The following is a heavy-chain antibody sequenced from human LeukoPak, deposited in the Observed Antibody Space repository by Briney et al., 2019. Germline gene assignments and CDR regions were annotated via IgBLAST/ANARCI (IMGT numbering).Heavy chain of an antibody. CDR3: ARRRDGYNSLVY. Sequence: PGGSLRLSCAASGFTVSSNYMSWVRQAPGKGLEWVSVIHSGGSTYYADSVKGRFTISRDNSKNTLYLQMNSLRAEDTAVYYCARRRDGYNSLVYWGQGTLVTVSS. V-gene: IGHV3-53*01. CDR1: GFTVSSNY. D-gene: IGHD5-24*01. CDR2: IHSGGST. J-gene: IGHJ4*02.